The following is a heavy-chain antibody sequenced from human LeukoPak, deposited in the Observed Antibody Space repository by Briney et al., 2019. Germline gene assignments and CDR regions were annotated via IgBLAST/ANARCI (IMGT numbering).Heavy chain of an antibody. Sequence: SETLSLTCTVSGGSISSYYWSWIRQPPGKGLEWIGYIYYSGSTNYNPSLKSRVTISADTSKNQFSLKLSSVTAADTAVYYCAKYSTGYDLDYWGQGTLVTVSS. J-gene: IGHJ4*02. CDR2: IYYSGST. CDR1: GGSISSYY. CDR3: AKYSTGYDLDY. V-gene: IGHV4-59*01. D-gene: IGHD3-22*01.